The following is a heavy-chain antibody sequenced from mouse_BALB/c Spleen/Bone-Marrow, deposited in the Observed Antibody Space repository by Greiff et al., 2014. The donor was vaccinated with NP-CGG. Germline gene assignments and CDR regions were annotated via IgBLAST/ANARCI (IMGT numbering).Heavy chain of an antibody. CDR2: IRNKANGYTT. CDR3: ARDKGRVFFDY. V-gene: IGHV7-3*02. J-gene: IGHJ2*01. CDR1: GFNFTDYY. Sequence: EVKLVESGGGLVQPGGSLRLSCATSGFNFTDYYMNWVRQPPGKALEWLGFIRNKANGYTTEYSASVKSRFTISRDNSQNILYLQMNTLGVDDSATYYCARDKGRVFFDYWGQGTTLTVSS.